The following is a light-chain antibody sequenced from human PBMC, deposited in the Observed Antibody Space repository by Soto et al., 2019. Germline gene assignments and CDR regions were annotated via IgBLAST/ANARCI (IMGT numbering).Light chain of an antibody. CDR1: QSVSSSY. Sequence: IVLTQSPGTLSLSPGERATLSCRPSQSVSSSYLAWYQQKPGQAPRLLIDGASSRATGIPDRFSGSGSGTDFTLIISRLEPEDFAVYYCQQYGSSPRTFGQGTKVDIK. CDR2: GAS. J-gene: IGKJ1*01. V-gene: IGKV3-20*01. CDR3: QQYGSSPRT.